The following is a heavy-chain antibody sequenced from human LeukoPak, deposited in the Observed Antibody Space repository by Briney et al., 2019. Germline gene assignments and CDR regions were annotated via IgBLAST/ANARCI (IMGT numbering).Heavy chain of an antibody. CDR1: GNSVSNGNYY. V-gene: IGHV4-61*03. Sequence: SETLSLTCTVSGNSVSNGNYYWSWLRQPPGKALEWIGYIYYTGKTYYNPSLEGRVTILVDTSRNHFSVKLSSVTAADTAVYYCARSQNYYGSGDYWSQGTLVTVSS. J-gene: IGHJ4*02. D-gene: IGHD3-10*01. CDR3: ARSQNYYGSGDY. CDR2: IYYTGKT.